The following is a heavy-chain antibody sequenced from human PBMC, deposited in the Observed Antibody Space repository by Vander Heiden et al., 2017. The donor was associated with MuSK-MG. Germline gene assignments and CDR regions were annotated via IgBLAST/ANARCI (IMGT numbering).Heavy chain of an antibody. J-gene: IGHJ3*02. Sequence: EVQLVQSGAEVKKRGESLKISCKGSGYSFTSYWIGWVRQMPGKGLEWMGIIYPGDSDTRYSPSFQGQVTISADKSISTAMYYCASRSIAAAGTSPDAFDIWGQGTMVTVSS. D-gene: IGHD6-13*01. CDR2: IYPGDSDT. V-gene: IGHV5-51*01. CDR3: AFDI. CDR1: GYSFTSYW.